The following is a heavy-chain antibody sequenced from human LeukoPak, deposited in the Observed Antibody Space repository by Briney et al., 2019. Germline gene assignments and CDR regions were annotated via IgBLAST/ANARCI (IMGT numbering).Heavy chain of an antibody. CDR3: ARGLRTTAAAGRRDYYYYMDV. CDR2: MNPNSGNT. D-gene: IGHD6-13*01. V-gene: IGHV1-8*01. J-gene: IGHJ6*03. CDR1: GYTFTSYD. Sequence: ASVKVSCKASGYTFTSYDINWVRQATGQGLEWMGWMNPNSGNTGYAQKFQGRVTMTRNTDISTAYMELSSLRSEDTAVYYCARGLRTTAAAGRRDYYYYMDVWGKGTTVTVSS.